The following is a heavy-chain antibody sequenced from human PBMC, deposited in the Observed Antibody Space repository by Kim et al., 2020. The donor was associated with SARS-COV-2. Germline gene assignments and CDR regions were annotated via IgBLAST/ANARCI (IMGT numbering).Heavy chain of an antibody. D-gene: IGHD3-10*01. CDR1: GFSFITY. Sequence: GGSLRLSCAASGFSFITYMYWVRQAPGKGLMCVSRINGDGTSTNYADSVKGRFTISRDNAKNTLYLQMNSLTAEHTAVYYCARGNYGPDYWGQGTLVTVSS. V-gene: IGHV3-74*01. CDR2: INGDGTST. J-gene: IGHJ4*02. CDR3: ARGNYGPDY.